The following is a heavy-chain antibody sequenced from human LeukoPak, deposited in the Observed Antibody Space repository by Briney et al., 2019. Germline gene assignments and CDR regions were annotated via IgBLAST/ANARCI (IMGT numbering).Heavy chain of an antibody. D-gene: IGHD6-13*01. Sequence: EASVKVSCKASGYTFTSYDINWVRQATGQGLEWMGWMNPNSGNTGYAQKFQGRVTMTRNTSVSTAYMELSSLRSEDTAVYYCARGGYSSSWYGLMSCGYWGQGTLVTVSS. J-gene: IGHJ4*02. CDR2: MNPNSGNT. CDR1: GYTFTSYD. CDR3: ARGGYSSSWYGLMSCGY. V-gene: IGHV1-8*01.